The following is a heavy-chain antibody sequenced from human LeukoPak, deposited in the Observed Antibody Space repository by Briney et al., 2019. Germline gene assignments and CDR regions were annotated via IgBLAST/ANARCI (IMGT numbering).Heavy chain of an antibody. J-gene: IGHJ4*02. Sequence: PGGSLRLSCAASGFTFSSYAMHWVRQAPGKGLEWVSVLYSDGNTKYADSVQGRFTISRDNSKNTLYLEMNSLSPDDTAVYYCARGVEPLAANTLVYWGQGTLVTVSS. CDR3: ARGVEPLAANTLVY. CDR1: GFTFSSYA. D-gene: IGHD1-14*01. CDR2: LYSDGNT. V-gene: IGHV3-53*01.